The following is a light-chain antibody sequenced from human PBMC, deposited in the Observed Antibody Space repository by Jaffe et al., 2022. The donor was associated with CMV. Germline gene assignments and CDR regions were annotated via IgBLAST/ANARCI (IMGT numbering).Light chain of an antibody. V-gene: IGKV1-16*02. CDR1: QVISIS. J-gene: IGKJ2*01. Sequence: DIQMTQSPSSLSASVGDRVTISCRASQVISISLAWFQQKPGKAPKSLIYDASSLQSGVSSKFSGSGSGTDFTLTISRLQPEDFATYYCQQFYSYPYTFGQGTKVEIK. CDR3: QQFYSYPYT. CDR2: DAS.